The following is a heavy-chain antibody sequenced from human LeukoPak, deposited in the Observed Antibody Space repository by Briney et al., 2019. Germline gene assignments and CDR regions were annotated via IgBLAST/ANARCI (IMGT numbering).Heavy chain of an antibody. CDR1: GFSFSSYA. CDR2: ISTSGDYT. Sequence: GGSLRLSCAASGFSFSSYAMSWVRQAPGKGLEWVSGISTSGDYTYYADSVKGRFTISRDNSKNTLYLQMNSLRAEDTAVYFCSKVTGEDDYYYYYMDVWGKGTTVTVSS. V-gene: IGHV3-23*01. D-gene: IGHD7-27*01. J-gene: IGHJ6*03. CDR3: SKVTGEDDYYYYYMDV.